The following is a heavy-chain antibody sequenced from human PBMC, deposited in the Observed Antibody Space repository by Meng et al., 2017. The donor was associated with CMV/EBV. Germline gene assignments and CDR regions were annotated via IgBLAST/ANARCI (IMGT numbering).Heavy chain of an antibody. Sequence: ASVKVSCKAFGYTFTSYYMHWVRQAPGQGLEWMGIINPSGGSTSYAQKFQGRVTMTRDTSTSTVYMELSSLRSDDTAVYYCARETYYYDSSGYYYSNWGQGTLVTVSS. CDR1: GYTFTSYY. V-gene: IGHV1-46*01. J-gene: IGHJ4*02. D-gene: IGHD3-22*01. CDR2: INPSGGST. CDR3: ARETYYYDSSGYYYSN.